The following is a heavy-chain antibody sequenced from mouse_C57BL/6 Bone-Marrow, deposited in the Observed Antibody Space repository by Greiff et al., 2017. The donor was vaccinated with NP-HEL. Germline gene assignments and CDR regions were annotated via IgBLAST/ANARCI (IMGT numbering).Heavy chain of an antibody. V-gene: IGHV5-9-1*02. Sequence: EVQLVESGEGLVKPGGSLKLSCAASGFTFSSYAMSWVRQTPEKRLEWVAYISSGGDYIYYADTVKGRFTISRDNARNTLYLQMSSLKSEDTAMYYCTRDDGSSYGGFYYAMDYWGQGTSVTVSS. CDR3: TRDDGSSYGGFYYAMDY. J-gene: IGHJ4*01. CDR2: ISSGGDYI. D-gene: IGHD1-1*01. CDR1: GFTFSSYA.